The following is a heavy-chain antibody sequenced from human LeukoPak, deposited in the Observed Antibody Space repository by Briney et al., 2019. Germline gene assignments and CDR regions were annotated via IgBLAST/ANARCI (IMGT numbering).Heavy chain of an antibody. CDR2: IGTAGDT. Sequence: GGSLRLSCAASGFTFSSYDMHWVRQATGKGLEWVSAIGTAGDTYYPGSVKGRFTISRENAKNSLYLQMNSLRAGDTAVYYCARSGSYYKGEALDYWGQGTLVTVSS. D-gene: IGHD3-10*01. V-gene: IGHV3-13*01. CDR1: GFTFSSYD. J-gene: IGHJ4*02. CDR3: ARSGSYYKGEALDY.